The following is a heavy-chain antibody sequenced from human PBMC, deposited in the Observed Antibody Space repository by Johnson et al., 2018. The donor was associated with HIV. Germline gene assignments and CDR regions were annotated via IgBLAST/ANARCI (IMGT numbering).Heavy chain of an antibody. CDR1: GFTFSRYA. Sequence: QVQLVESGGGVVQPGRSLRLSCVASGFTFSRYAVHWFRQAPGKGLEWVAIITRDGSNNYYADSVKGRFTISRDNSKNTLYLQMNSLRAEDTAVYYCARGSYNFWSGEREAFDIWGQGTMVTVSS. D-gene: IGHD3-3*01. CDR2: ITRDGSNN. CDR3: ARGSYNFWSGEREAFDI. J-gene: IGHJ3*02. V-gene: IGHV3-30-3*01.